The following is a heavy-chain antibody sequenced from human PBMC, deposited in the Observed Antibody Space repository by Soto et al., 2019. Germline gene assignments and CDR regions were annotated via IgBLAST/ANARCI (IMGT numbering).Heavy chain of an antibody. CDR1: GFTFSSYA. J-gene: IGHJ5*02. CDR3: ARDPFSSSWYNWFDP. Sequence: QVQLVESGGGVVQPGRSLRLSCAASGFTFSSYAMHWVRQAPGKGLEWVAVISYDGSNKYYADSVKGRFTISRDNSKNTLDLQMNSLRAEDTAVYYCARDPFSSSWYNWFDPWGQGTLVTVSS. D-gene: IGHD6-13*01. V-gene: IGHV3-30-3*01. CDR2: ISYDGSNK.